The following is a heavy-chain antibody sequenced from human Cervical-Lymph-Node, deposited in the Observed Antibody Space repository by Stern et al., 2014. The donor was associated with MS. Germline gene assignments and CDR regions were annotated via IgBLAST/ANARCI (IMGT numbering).Heavy chain of an antibody. CDR3: ARGVMVAATYAYDI. D-gene: IGHD2-15*01. CDR1: GFTFSTYW. V-gene: IGHV3-74*01. CDR2: IKSDESST. J-gene: IGHJ3*02. Sequence: EVQLVESGGGLVQPGGSLRLSCAASGFTFSTYWMHWVRQAPGKGLAWVSRIKSDESSTTYADSVKGRFSISRDNDKNTLYLQMNSLRAEDTAVYYCARGVMVAATYAYDIWGQGTMVTISS.